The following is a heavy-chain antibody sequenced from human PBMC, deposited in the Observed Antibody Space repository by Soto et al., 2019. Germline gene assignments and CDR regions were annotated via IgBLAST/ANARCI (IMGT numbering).Heavy chain of an antibody. J-gene: IGHJ4*02. CDR2: ISGSGGST. D-gene: IGHD6-13*01. Sequence: GESLKISCAASGFTFSSYAMSWVRQAPGKGLEWVSAISGSGGSTYYADSVKGRFTISRDNSKNTLYLQMNSLRAEDTAVYYCAKDAYSSPKPEFDYWGQGTLVTVSS. CDR3: AKDAYSSPKPEFDY. CDR1: GFTFSSYA. V-gene: IGHV3-23*01.